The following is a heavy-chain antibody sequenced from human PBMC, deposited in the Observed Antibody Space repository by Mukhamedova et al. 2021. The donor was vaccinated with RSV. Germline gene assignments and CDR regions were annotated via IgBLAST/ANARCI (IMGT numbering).Heavy chain of an antibody. D-gene: IGHD5-24*01. CDR3: ARDRNGYNDNNFDY. V-gene: IGHV3-21*01. CDR2: QSTWGSYI. J-gene: IGHJ4*02. Sequence: VSTQSTWGSYIYYADSVKGRFTISRDNAKNSLYLQMNSLRAEDTAVYYCARDRNGYNDNNFDYWGQGTLVTVSS.